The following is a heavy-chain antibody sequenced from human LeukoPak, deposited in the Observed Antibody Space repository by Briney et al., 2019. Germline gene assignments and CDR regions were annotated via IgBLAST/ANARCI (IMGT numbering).Heavy chain of an antibody. CDR2: ISSSSSTI. D-gene: IGHD3-22*01. CDR3: ARGSTYYDSSGQVPFDY. J-gene: IGHJ4*02. Sequence: GGSLRLSCAASGFTFSTYSMSWVRQAPGKGLEWVSYISSSSSTIYYADSVEGRFTISRDNAKNSLYLQMNSLRAEDTAVYYCARGSTYYDSSGQVPFDYWGQGTLVTVSS. CDR1: GFTFSTYS. V-gene: IGHV3-48*01.